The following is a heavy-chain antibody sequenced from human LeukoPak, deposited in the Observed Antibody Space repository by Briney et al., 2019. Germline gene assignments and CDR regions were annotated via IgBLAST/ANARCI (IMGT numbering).Heavy chain of an antibody. CDR3: VRGNDYGGPHY. V-gene: IGHV3-74*01. CDR2: IDRDGSRI. Sequence: GGSLRLSCAASGFTFSNFWMHWVRQAPGKGLVWVSRIDRDGSRINYADSVKGRFTISRDNGKNTLFLQMNSLRAEDAAVYYCVRGNDYGGPHYWGQGTLVTVSS. J-gene: IGHJ4*02. CDR1: GFTFSNFW. D-gene: IGHD4-23*01.